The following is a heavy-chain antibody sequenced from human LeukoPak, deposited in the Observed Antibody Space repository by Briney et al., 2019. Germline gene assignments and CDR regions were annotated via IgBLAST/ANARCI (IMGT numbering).Heavy chain of an antibody. D-gene: IGHD4-17*01. V-gene: IGHV1-69*13. CDR3: VPDPDYGDGGGFDY. CDR2: IIPIFGTA. CDR1: GYTFTSYD. Sequence: ASVKVSCKASGYTFTSYDINWVRQAPGQGLEWMGGIIPIFGTANYAQKFQGRVTITADESTSTAYMELSSLRSEDTAVYYCVPDPDYGDGGGFDYWGQGTLVTVSS. J-gene: IGHJ4*02.